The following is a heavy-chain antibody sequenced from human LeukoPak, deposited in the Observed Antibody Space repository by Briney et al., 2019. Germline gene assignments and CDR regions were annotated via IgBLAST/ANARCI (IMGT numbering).Heavy chain of an antibody. V-gene: IGHV1-69*04. CDR1: GGTFSSYA. CDR2: IIPILGIA. J-gene: IGHJ6*02. CDR3: AREDAYYYYGMDV. Sequence: SVKVSCTASGGTFSSYAISWVRQAPGQGLEWMGRIIPILGIANYAQKFQGRVTITADESTSTAYMELSSLRSEDTAVYYCAREDAYYYYGMDVWGQGTTVTVSS.